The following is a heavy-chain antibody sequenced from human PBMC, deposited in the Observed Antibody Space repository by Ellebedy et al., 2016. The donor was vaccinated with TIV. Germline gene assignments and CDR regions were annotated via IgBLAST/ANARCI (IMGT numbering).Heavy chain of an antibody. CDR2: VRSDGTTK. CDR1: GFSVSG. CDR3: VKGAYPVPTVMAV. V-gene: IGHV3-30*02. Sequence: PGGSLRLSCATSGFSVSGMHWVRQAPGQGLEWVAFVRSDGTTKYYIDSVQGRFTISRDSSKNTLDLQMHSLRAEDTGVYYCVKGAYPVPTVMAVWGQGTMVTVSS. D-gene: IGHD3-16*01. J-gene: IGHJ6*02.